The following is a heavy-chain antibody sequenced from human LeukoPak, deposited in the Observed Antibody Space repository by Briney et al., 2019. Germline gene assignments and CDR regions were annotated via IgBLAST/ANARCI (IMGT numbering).Heavy chain of an antibody. V-gene: IGHV4-39*01. Sequence: SETLSLTCTVSGGSISRSSYYWGWIRQPPGKGLEWFGRIYYSGSTYYNPSLKSRVTISVDTSKNQFSLKLSSVTAADTAVYYCARHHEQIFSGWYRNTEDYYYYGMDVWGQGTTVTVSS. CDR3: ARHHEQIFSGWYRNTEDYYYYGMDV. CDR2: IYYSGST. D-gene: IGHD6-19*01. CDR1: GGSISRSSYY. J-gene: IGHJ6*02.